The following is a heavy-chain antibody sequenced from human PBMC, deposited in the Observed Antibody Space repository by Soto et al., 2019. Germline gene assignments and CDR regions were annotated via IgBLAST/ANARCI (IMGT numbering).Heavy chain of an antibody. Sequence: GRSLRLSCAASGFTFSTYSMNWDRQAPGQGLEWIAYITSSSSTIFYADSVKGRFTISRDNAKNSLYLQMNSLRDEDTSVYYCARDNGIAGSFDPWGQGTLGTVSS. D-gene: IGHD6-13*01. CDR2: ITSSSSTI. V-gene: IGHV3-48*02. CDR1: GFTFSTYS. CDR3: ARDNGIAGSFDP. J-gene: IGHJ5*02.